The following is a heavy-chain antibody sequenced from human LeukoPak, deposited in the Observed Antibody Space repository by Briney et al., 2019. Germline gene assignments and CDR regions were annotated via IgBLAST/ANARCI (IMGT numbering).Heavy chain of an antibody. V-gene: IGHV4-4*02. D-gene: IGHD4-17*01. Sequence: SETLSLTCAVSGVAITSNSRWNWVRQPPGKGLEWIGEIVHTGSTNYNPSLKTRVTISVDKSKDQFSLELSSVTAADTAVYYCVRGFYGDYSSDWFDPRGRGTLVTVSS. CDR1: GVAITSNSR. CDR3: VRGFYGDYSSDWFDP. CDR2: IVHTGST. J-gene: IGHJ5*02.